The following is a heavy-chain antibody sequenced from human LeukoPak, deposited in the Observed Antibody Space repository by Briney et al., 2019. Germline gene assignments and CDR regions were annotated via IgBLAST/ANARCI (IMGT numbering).Heavy chain of an antibody. D-gene: IGHD1-26*01. J-gene: IGHJ4*02. CDR1: GFSFSSYA. CDR2: ISGSGGST. Sequence: PGRSLRLSCAASGFSFSSYAMSWVRQAPGKGLDCVSAISGSGGSTYYADSVKGRFTISRDNSKNTLYLQMNSLRAEDTAVYYCAKEDLTWELPFDYWGQGTLVTVSS. V-gene: IGHV3-23*01. CDR3: AKEDLTWELPFDY.